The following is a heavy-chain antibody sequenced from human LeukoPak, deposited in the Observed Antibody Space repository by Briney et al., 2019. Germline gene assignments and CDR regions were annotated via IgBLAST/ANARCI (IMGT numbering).Heavy chain of an antibody. D-gene: IGHD3-22*01. CDR2: ISGSGGST. V-gene: IGHV3-23*01. J-gene: IGHJ4*02. CDR1: GFTFSSYA. Sequence: GGSLRLSCAASGFTFSSYAMSWVRQAPGKGLEWVSAISGSGGSTYYADSVKGRFTISRDNSMNTLYLQMNSLRAEDTAVYYCAKDSFYDSSGYYSPDYFDYWGQGTLVTVSS. CDR3: AKDSFYDSSGYYSPDYFDY.